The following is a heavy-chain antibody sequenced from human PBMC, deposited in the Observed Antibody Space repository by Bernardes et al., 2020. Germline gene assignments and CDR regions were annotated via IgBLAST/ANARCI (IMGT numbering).Heavy chain of an antibody. J-gene: IGHJ6*03. D-gene: IGHD6-13*01. CDR2: ISHDGSNQ. CDR3: VKGRFNSRWYAQYYYMAV. V-gene: IGHV3-30*18. CDR1: GFTFSSYG. Sequence: GGSLRLSCAASGFTFSSYGMHWVRQAPGTGLEWVAVISHDGSNQQYADSVKGRFTISRDDSKNTLYLQMNSLRVQDTAVYYCVKGRFNSRWYAQYYYMAVWGKGTSVIVSS.